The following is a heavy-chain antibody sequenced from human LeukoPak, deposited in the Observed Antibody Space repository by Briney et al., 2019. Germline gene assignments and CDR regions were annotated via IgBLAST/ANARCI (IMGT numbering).Heavy chain of an antibody. J-gene: IGHJ6*02. Sequence: GGSLRLSCAASGFTFSSYWMSWVRQAPGKGLEWVADIKQDGSEKYYVDSVKGRFTISRDNAKNSLYLQMNSLRAEDTAVYYCARDSWNVYYYYGMDVWGQGTTVTVSS. V-gene: IGHV3-7*01. CDR2: IKQDGSEK. CDR1: GFTFSSYW. CDR3: ARDSWNVYYYYGMDV. D-gene: IGHD1-1*01.